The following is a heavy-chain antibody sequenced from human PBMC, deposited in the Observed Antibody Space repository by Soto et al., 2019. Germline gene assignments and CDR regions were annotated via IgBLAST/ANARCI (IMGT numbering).Heavy chain of an antibody. D-gene: IGHD4-4*01. CDR1: GFTFSNYA. Sequence: GGSLRLSCAASGFTFSNYAMNWVRQAPGKGLEWVSGISGSGISTYYADSVKGRFTISRDNSKNTVFLQMNSLRAEDTAVYYCAKPPVITASYYYYDMDVWGQGTTVTVSS. CDR3: AKPPVITASYYYYDMDV. CDR2: ISGSGIST. V-gene: IGHV3-23*01. J-gene: IGHJ6*02.